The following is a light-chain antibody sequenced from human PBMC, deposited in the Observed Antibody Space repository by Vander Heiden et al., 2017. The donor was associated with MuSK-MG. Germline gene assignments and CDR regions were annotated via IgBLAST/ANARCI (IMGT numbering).Light chain of an antibody. Sequence: QAVLTQPLSVSGTPGQRITISCSGSRSNIGSNHVYWYQQFPGTAPKVLIFGTDQRPSGVPDRFSGSKSGTSASLAISGLRPDDEADYYCAAWDDSLRGHVLFGGGTKVTVL. CDR3: AAWDDSLRGHVL. V-gene: IGLV1-47*01. CDR2: GTD. CDR1: RSNIGSNH. J-gene: IGLJ2*01.